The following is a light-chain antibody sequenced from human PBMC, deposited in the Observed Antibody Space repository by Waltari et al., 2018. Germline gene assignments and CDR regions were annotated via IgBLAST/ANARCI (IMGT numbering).Light chain of an antibody. CDR2: DVS. J-gene: IGLJ2*01. CDR1: SNDVGGYNS. V-gene: IGLV2-14*01. Sequence: QSALTQPASVSGSPGQSVTIFCAGTSNDVGGYNSVPCYQEHPGQAPRVIIYDVSDRPSGVSDRFSGSKSGNTASLTISGLQAEDEADYYCSSQSSNDVVLFGGGTKLTVL. CDR3: SSQSSNDVVL.